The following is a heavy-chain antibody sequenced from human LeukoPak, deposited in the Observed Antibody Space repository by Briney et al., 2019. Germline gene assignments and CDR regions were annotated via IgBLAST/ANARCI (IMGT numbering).Heavy chain of an antibody. CDR2: INPNSGGT. CDR1: GYTFTGYY. J-gene: IGHJ4*02. CDR3: ARAPRGRRQIDY. V-gene: IGHV1-2*06. D-gene: IGHD3-10*01. Sequence: GASVKVSCKASGYTFTGYYMHWVRQAPGQGLEWMGRINPNSGGTNYAQKFQGRVTITRDTSISTAYMELSRLRSDDTAVYYCARAPRGRRQIDYWGQGTLVTVSS.